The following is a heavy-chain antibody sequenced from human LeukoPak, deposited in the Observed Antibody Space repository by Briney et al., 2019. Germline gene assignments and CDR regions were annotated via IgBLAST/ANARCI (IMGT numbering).Heavy chain of an antibody. D-gene: IGHD3-16*01. J-gene: IGHJ3*01. CDR2: ISSSSSTI. CDR1: GFGFSSYS. CDR3: ARDGASHAFDV. V-gene: IGHV3-48*01. Sequence: GSLRLSCAASGFGFSSYSMNWVRQAPGKGLEWISYISSSSSTIYYADSVKGRFTISRDSAKNSLYLQMNSLRGEDTAVYYCARDGASHAFDVWGQGTMVTVSS.